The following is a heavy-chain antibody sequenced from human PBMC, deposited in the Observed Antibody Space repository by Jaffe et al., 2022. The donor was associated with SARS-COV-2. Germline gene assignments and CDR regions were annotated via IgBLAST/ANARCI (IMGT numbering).Heavy chain of an antibody. J-gene: IGHJ4*02. Sequence: EVQLVESGGGLVQPGGSLRLSCAASGFTFSRNWMHWVRQVPGKGLEWVSRINSDGGHSTYADSVQGRFTISRDNAKNTLYLQMNSLRDDDTAVYYCAKGYDATGTASDYWGQGILVTVSS. CDR3: AKGYDATGTASDY. CDR2: INSDGGHS. V-gene: IGHV3-74*03. D-gene: IGHD4-4*01. CDR1: GFTFSRNW.